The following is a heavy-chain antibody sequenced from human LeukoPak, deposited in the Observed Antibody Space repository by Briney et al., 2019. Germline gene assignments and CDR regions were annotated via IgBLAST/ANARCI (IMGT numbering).Heavy chain of an antibody. CDR3: ATLNTNYGSGSYHFDY. CDR1: GYTFTYRY. CDR2: ITPFNGNT. D-gene: IGHD3-10*01. J-gene: IGHJ4*02. Sequence: SVKVSCKASGYTFTYRYLHWVRQAPGQALEWMGWITPFNGNTNYAQKFQDRVTITRDRSMSTAYMELSSLRSEDTAMYYCATLNTNYGSGSYHFDYWGQGTLVTVSS. V-gene: IGHV1-45*02.